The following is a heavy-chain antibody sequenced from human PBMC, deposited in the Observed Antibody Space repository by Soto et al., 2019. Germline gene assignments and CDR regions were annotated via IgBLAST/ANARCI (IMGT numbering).Heavy chain of an antibody. CDR1: GFTFGDNA. CDR2: IRSRAYGGTT. D-gene: IGHD3-3*01. Sequence: EVQLVESGGHMVQPGRSLRLSCTASGFTFGDNAMSWFRQAPGEGLEWVGFIRSRAYGGTTEYAASVKGRFTISRDDSKSIAYLQMNGLKTEDTALYYCTRGWIFGPLINWFDPWGQGTRVTVSS. CDR3: TRGWIFGPLINWFDP. V-gene: IGHV3-49*03. J-gene: IGHJ5*02.